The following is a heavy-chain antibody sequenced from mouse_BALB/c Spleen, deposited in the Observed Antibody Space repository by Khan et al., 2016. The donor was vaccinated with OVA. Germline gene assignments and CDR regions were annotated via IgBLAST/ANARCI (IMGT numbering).Heavy chain of an antibody. CDR2: INYSGNT. Sequence: EVQLVESGPGLVKPSQSLSLTCTVTGYSITSEYAWNWIRQFPGNKLEWMGCINYSGNTRFNPSLKSRTSITRDTSKNQFFLQLNSVTTEDTATYYRARKDYYDYDPFPYWGQGTLVTVSA. D-gene: IGHD2-4*01. CDR1: GYSITSEYA. J-gene: IGHJ3*01. CDR3: ARKDYYDYDPFPY. V-gene: IGHV3-2*02.